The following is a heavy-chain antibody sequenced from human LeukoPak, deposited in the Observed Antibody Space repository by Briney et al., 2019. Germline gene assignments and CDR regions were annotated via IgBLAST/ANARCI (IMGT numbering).Heavy chain of an antibody. D-gene: IGHD2-15*01. J-gene: IGHJ4*02. CDR2: IWCDGSNK. V-gene: IGHV3-33*06. Sequence: SGRSLRLSCAASGFTFSSYGMHWVRQAPGKGLEWVAVIWCDGSNKYYADSVKGRFTISRDNSKNTLYLQMNSLRAEDTAVYYCAKGGCSGGSCYNDFDYWGQGTLVTVSS. CDR3: AKGGCSGGSCYNDFDY. CDR1: GFTFSSYG.